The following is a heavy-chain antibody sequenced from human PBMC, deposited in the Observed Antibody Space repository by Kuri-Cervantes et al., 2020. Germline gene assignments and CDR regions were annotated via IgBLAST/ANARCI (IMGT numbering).Heavy chain of an antibody. Sequence: GESLKISCAASGFTFSSYGMHWVRQAPGKGLEWVAFIRYDGSDKCYADSVKGRFTISRDNAKNTLYLQMNSLRAEDTAVYYCAKAARFGVVSVSDYWGQGTLVTVSS. CDR3: AKAARFGVVSVSDY. V-gene: IGHV3-30*02. J-gene: IGHJ4*02. CDR2: IRYDGSDK. D-gene: IGHD3-3*01. CDR1: GFTFSSYG.